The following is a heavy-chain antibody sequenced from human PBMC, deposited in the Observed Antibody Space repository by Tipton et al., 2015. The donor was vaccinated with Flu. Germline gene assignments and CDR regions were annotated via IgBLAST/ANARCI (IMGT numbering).Heavy chain of an antibody. Sequence: TLSPTCNVPGGSLSGYYWSWIRQPAGKGLEWIGRIYTSGNTNYSPSPTSRVTMSVDTSKNQFSLKLSSMTAADTAVCYCARGQGNGGWRYFDYWGQGTLVTVSS. D-gene: IGHD6-19*01. CDR1: GGSLSGYY. CDR2: IYTSGNT. CDR3: ARGQGNGGWRYFDY. V-gene: IGHV4-4*07. J-gene: IGHJ4*02.